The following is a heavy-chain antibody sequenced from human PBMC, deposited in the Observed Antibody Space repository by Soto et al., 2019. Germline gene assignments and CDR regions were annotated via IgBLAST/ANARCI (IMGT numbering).Heavy chain of an antibody. CDR2: IYYSGST. D-gene: IGHD3-10*01. J-gene: IGHJ4*02. CDR3: ARGRITMVRGVIYFDY. V-gene: IGHV4-31*03. CDR1: GGSISSGGYY. Sequence: QVQLQESGPGLVKPSQTLSLTCTVSGGSISSGGYYWSWIRQHPGKGLEWIGYIYYSGSTYYNPSLKSRVTISVDTSKNQFSLKLSSVTAAHTAVYYCARGRITMVRGVIYFDYWGQGTLVTVSS.